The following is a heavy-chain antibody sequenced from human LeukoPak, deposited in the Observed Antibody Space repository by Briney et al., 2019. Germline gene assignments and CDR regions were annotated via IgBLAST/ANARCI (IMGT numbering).Heavy chain of an antibody. CDR3: ARDPISGSYLPFDY. J-gene: IGHJ4*02. CDR2: IIPILGIA. Sequence: ASVKVSCKAPGGTFSSYAISWMRQAPGQGLEWMGRIIPILGIANYAQKFQGRVTITADKSTSTAYMELSSLRSEDTAVYYCARDPISGSYLPFDYWGQGTLVTVSS. CDR1: GGTFSSYA. V-gene: IGHV1-69*04. D-gene: IGHD1-26*01.